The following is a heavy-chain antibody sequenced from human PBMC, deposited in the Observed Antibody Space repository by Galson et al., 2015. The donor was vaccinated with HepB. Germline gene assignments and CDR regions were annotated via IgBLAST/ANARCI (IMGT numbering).Heavy chain of an antibody. CDR2: IIPIFNSA. CDR3: LCSGGSGFPPPNYYYGMDV. J-gene: IGHJ6*02. V-gene: IGHV1-69*13. Sequence: SVKVSCKASGGTFSIYAINWVRQAPGQGLEWMGGIIPIFNSANYAQKFQGRVTITADESTSTAYMELSSLRSEDTAVYYCLCSGGSGFPPPNYYYGMDVWGQGTTVTVS. CDR1: GGTFSIYA. D-gene: IGHD2-15*01.